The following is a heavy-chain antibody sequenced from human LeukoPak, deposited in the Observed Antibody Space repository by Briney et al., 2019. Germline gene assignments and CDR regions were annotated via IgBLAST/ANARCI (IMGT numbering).Heavy chain of an antibody. J-gene: IGHJ3*02. Sequence: SETLSLTCTVSGGSISSSSYYWGWLRQPPGKGLEWIGNIYYSGSTYYNPSLKSRVTISVDTSKNQFSLKLSSVTAADTAVYYCARRAVAGTGAFDIWGQGTVVTVSS. CDR3: ARRAVAGTGAFDI. CDR2: IYYSGST. V-gene: IGHV4-39*01. D-gene: IGHD6-19*01. CDR1: GGSISSSSYY.